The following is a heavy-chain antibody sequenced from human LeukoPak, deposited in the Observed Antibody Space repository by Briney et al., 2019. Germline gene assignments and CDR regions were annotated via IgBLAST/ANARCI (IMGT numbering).Heavy chain of an antibody. CDR1: GFTFSSYG. D-gene: IGHD3-22*01. CDR3: AKGLYYYDSSGPLDY. V-gene: IGHV3-30*02. Sequence: PGGSLRLSCAASGFTFSSYGMHWVRQAPGKGLEWVAFIRYDGSNKYYADSVKGRFTISRDNSKNTLYLQMNSLRAEDTAVYYCAKGLYYYDSSGPLDYWGQGTLVTVSS. CDR2: IRYDGSNK. J-gene: IGHJ4*02.